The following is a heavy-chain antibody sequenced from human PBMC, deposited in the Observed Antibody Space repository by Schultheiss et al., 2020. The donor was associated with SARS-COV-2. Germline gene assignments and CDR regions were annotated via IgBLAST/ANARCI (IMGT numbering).Heavy chain of an antibody. CDR3: ARAAPRQDNWFDP. Sequence: SDTLSLTCTVSGGSISSGGYYWSWIRQHPGKGLEWIGYIYYSGSTYYNPSLKSRVTISVDTSKNQFSLKLSSVTAADTAVYYCARAAPRQDNWFDPWGQGTLVTVSS. CDR1: GGSISSGGYY. CDR2: IYYSGST. D-gene: IGHD6-6*01. J-gene: IGHJ5*02. V-gene: IGHV4-31*03.